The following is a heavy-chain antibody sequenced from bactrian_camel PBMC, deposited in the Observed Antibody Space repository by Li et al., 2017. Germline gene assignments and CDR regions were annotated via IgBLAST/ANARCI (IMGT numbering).Heavy chain of an antibody. CDR3: AAVRYGGTWYPLCRARSADFGY. Sequence: HVQLVESGGGSVQGGGSLRLSCVASGYAYRRDCMGWFRQAPGKEREGVAAIGMDGRTSAADSVKGRFTISKDNAKNTLYLQMNSLKPEDTAMYYCAAVRYGGTWYPLCRARSADFGYWGQGTQVTVS. D-gene: IGHD6*01. CDR2: IGMDGRT. V-gene: IGHV3S55*01. CDR1: GYAYRRDC. J-gene: IGHJ6*01.